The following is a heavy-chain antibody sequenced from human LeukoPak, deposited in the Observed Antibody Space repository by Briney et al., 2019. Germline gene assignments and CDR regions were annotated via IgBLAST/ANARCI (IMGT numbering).Heavy chain of an antibody. V-gene: IGHV4-34*01. D-gene: IGHD1-26*01. CDR2: INHTGST. CDR1: GESFTTFY. Sequence: SETLSLTCAVYGESFTTFYWGWIRQTPGKGLEWIGEINHTGSTNYNPSLKSRVTISIDTSKNQFSLKLSSVTAADTAVYYCARTLSRWDPFDYWGQGTLVTVSS. J-gene: IGHJ4*02. CDR3: ARTLSRWDPFDY.